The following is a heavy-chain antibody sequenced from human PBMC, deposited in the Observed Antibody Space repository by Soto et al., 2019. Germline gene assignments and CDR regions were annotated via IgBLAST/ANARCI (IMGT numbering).Heavy chain of an antibody. V-gene: IGHV1-69*13. CDR1: GGPLSSYA. Sequence: SVKVSCKAPGGPLSSYAISLVRQAPGQGLEWMGGIIPIFGTANYAQKFQGRVTITSDESTSTAYMELSSLRSEETAVYYCARRGSDWSSTSCYTYNWFDPWGQGTLVTVSS. J-gene: IGHJ5*02. CDR2: IIPIFGTA. CDR3: ARRGSDWSSTSCYTYNWFDP. D-gene: IGHD2-2*02.